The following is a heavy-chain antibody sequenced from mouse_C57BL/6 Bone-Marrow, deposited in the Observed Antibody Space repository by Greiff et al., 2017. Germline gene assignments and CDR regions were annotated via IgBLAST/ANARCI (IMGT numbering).Heavy chain of an antibody. D-gene: IGHD2-3*01. Sequence: QVQLQQPGAELVRPGTSVKLSCKASGYTFTSYWMHWVKQRPGQGLEWIGVIDPSDSYTNYNQKFKGKATLTVDPSSSTAYMQLSSLTSEDSAVYYCGRGGIYDGYLFDDWGQGTTLTVSS. V-gene: IGHV1-59*01. CDR3: GRGGIYDGYLFDD. CDR1: GYTFTSYW. CDR2: IDPSDSYT. J-gene: IGHJ2*01.